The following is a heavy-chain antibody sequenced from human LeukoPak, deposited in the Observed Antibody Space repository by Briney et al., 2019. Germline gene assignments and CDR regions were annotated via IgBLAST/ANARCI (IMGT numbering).Heavy chain of an antibody. Sequence: ASVKVSCKASGYTFTSYDINWVRQATGQGLEWMGWMNPNSGNTGYAQKFQGRVTITRNTSISTAYMELSSLRSEDTAVYYCARVMVAAARGNWFDPWGQGTLVTVSS. CDR2: MNPNSGNT. V-gene: IGHV1-8*03. CDR3: ARVMVAAARGNWFDP. CDR1: GYTFTSYD. D-gene: IGHD2-15*01. J-gene: IGHJ5*02.